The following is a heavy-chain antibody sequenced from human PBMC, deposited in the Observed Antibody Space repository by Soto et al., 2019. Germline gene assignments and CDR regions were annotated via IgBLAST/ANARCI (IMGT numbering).Heavy chain of an antibody. CDR3: AGEGPGSSSWYVES. CDR1: GFTFSAYY. CDR2: ISGSSSFI. D-gene: IGHD6-13*01. V-gene: IGHV3-11*05. Sequence: QVQLVESGGGLVKPGGSLRLSCAASGFTFSAYYMSWIRQAPGKGLEWISYISGSSSFINYADSVKGRFSISRDNAKKSLYLQMNRLRAEDTAVYYCAGEGPGSSSWYVESWGQGTLVTVSS. J-gene: IGHJ4*02.